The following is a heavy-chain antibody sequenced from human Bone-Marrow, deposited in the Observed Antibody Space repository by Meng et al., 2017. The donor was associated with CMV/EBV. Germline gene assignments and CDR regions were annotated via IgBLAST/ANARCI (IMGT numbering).Heavy chain of an antibody. D-gene: IGHD1-26*01. CDR2: ISSSSYI. Sequence: GESLKISCAASGFTFSTYSMNWVRQAPGKGLEWVSSISSSSYIYYADSVKGRFTISRDNAKNTLSLQMGSLRAEDMAVYYCAREVKEGGSFDYWGQGTLVTVSS. J-gene: IGHJ4*02. CDR1: GFTFSTYS. V-gene: IGHV3-21*01. CDR3: AREVKEGGSFDY.